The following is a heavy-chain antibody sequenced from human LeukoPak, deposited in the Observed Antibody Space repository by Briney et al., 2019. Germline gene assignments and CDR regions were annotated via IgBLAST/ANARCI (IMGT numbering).Heavy chain of an antibody. Sequence: ASVKVSCKVSGYTLTELSMHWVRPAPGKGLEWMGGFDPEDGETIYAQKFQGRVTMTEDTSTDTAYMELSSLRSEDTAVYYCATVCTSCYFRWFDPWGQGTLVTVSS. CDR3: ATVCTSCYFRWFDP. J-gene: IGHJ5*02. CDR2: FDPEDGET. CDR1: GYTLTELS. V-gene: IGHV1-24*01. D-gene: IGHD2-2*01.